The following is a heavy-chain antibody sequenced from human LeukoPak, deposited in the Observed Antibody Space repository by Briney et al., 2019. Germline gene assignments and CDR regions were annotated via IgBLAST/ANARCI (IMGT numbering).Heavy chain of an antibody. CDR2: INHSGST. V-gene: IGHV4-34*01. CDR1: GGSFSGYY. J-gene: IGHJ5*02. CDR3: ARASYDFWSGYPNWFDP. D-gene: IGHD3-3*01. Sequence: KPSETLSLTCAVYGGSFSGYYWSWIRQPPGKGLEWIGEINHSGSTNYNPSLKSRVTISVDTSKNQFSLELSSVTAADTAVYYCARASYDFWSGYPNWFDPWGQGTLVTVSS.